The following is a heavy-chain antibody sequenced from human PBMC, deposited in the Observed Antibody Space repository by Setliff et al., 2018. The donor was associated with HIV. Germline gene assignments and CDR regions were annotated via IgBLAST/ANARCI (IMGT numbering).Heavy chain of an antibody. CDR2: IYYTGST. CDR3: ASYYDFWGGYSFFDP. Sequence: LSLTCSVSGGYISSSGYYWGWIRQPPGRGLEWIANIYYTGSTYYNPSLQSRITISVDASKNQFSLKFNSVTAADTAVYYCASYYDFWGGYSFFDPWGQGTLVTVSS. D-gene: IGHD3-3*01. J-gene: IGHJ5*02. V-gene: IGHV4-39*01. CDR1: GGYISSSGYY.